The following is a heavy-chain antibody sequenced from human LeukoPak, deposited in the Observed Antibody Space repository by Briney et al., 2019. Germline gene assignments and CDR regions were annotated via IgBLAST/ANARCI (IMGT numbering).Heavy chain of an antibody. CDR3: ARVGSTDSPHAFDI. J-gene: IGHJ3*02. CDR2: INSDGSRT. Sequence: GGSLTLSCAASGFTFSSYWMDWVRQAPGKGLVWVSGINSDGSRTRYAESVKGRFTISRDNAKNTLYLQMNSLRAEDTAVYYCARVGSTDSPHAFDIWGQGTMVTVSS. D-gene: IGHD3-22*01. CDR1: GFTFSSYW. V-gene: IGHV3-74*01.